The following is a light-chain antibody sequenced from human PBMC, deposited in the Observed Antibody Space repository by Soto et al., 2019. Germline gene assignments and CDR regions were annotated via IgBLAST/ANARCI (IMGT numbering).Light chain of an antibody. CDR3: QQRSTWPVT. V-gene: IGKV3-11*01. Sequence: EIVLTQSPGTLSLSPGERATLSCRASQSVSSYLAWYQHKPGQAPRLLIYDASTRATGISARFSGSGSGTDFTLTISSLEPVDFAVYYCQQRSTWPVTFGQGTKVEVK. CDR1: QSVSSY. J-gene: IGKJ1*01. CDR2: DAS.